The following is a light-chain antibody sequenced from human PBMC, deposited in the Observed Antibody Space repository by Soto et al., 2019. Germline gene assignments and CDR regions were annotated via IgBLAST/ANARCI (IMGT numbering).Light chain of an antibody. CDR1: QTIDTY. Sequence: DIQMTQSPSSLSASVGDRVTITCRASQTIDTYLNWYQQNPGKAPKLRIYAASTLQTGVPSRFSDSGSGTDFYLTISSLQPEDFATYYCQQSTGIPYTFGQGTKLEIK. CDR2: AAS. V-gene: IGKV1-39*01. CDR3: QQSTGIPYT. J-gene: IGKJ2*01.